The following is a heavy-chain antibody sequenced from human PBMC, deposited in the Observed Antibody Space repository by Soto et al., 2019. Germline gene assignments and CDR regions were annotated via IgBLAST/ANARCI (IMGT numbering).Heavy chain of an antibody. CDR1: GGSFSVYY. CDR3: ARAIGTSSSHYYYGMDV. D-gene: IGHD6-6*01. V-gene: IGHV4-34*01. CDR2: INHSGST. J-gene: IGHJ6*02. Sequence: PSETLSLTCAVYGGSFSVYYWSWIRQPPGKGLEWIGEINHSGSTNYNPSLKSRVTISVDTSKNQFSLKLSSVTAADTAVYYCARAIGTSSSHYYYGMDVWGQGTTVTVSS.